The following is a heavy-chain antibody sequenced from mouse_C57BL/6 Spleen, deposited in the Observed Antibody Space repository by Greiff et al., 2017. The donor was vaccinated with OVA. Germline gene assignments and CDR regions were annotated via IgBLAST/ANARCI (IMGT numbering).Heavy chain of an antibody. CDR1: GYTFTSYW. Sequence: QVQLKQPGAELVKPGASVKMSCKASGYTFTSYWITWVKQRPGQGLEWIGDIYPGSGSTNYNEKFKSKATLTVDTSSSTAYMQLSSLTSEDSAVYYCARVGYYGSSYLYYFDYWGQGTTLTVSS. CDR3: ARVGYYGSSYLYYFDY. CDR2: IYPGSGST. J-gene: IGHJ2*01. D-gene: IGHD1-1*01. V-gene: IGHV1-55*01.